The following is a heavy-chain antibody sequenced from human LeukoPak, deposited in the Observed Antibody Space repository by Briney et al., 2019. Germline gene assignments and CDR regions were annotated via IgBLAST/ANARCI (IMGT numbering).Heavy chain of an antibody. J-gene: IGHJ5*02. CDR3: ARKEGGQLVNTRRWFDP. CDR1: NGSFSGYY. D-gene: IGHD6-13*01. CDR2: INHSGST. V-gene: IGHV4-34*01. Sequence: SETLSLTCAVYNGSFSGYYWSWIRQPPGKGLEWIGEINHSGSTHYNPSLKSRVTISVDTSKRQFSLKVRSVTAADTAVYYCARKEGGQLVNTRRWFDPWGQGTLVTVSS.